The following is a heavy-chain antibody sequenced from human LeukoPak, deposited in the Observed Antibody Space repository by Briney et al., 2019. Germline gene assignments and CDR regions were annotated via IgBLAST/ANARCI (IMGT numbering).Heavy chain of an antibody. CDR2: IYYSGST. V-gene: IGHV4-31*03. CDR1: GGSISSGGYY. J-gene: IGHJ4*02. CDR3: ARVRKSGTPFDY. Sequence: PSQTLSLTCTVSGGSISSGGYYWSWIRQHPGKGLEWIGYIYYSGSTYYNPSLKSRVTISVDTSKNQFSLKLSSVTAADTAVYYCARVRKSGTPFDYWGQGTLVTVSS. D-gene: IGHD1-26*01.